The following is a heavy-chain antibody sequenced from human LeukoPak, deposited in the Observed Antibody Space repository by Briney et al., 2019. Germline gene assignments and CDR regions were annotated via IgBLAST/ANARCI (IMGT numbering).Heavy chain of an antibody. CDR1: GVSISSSNYY. CDR2: IYSSGST. J-gene: IGHJ4*01. CDR3: AKSDGYSLIDY. D-gene: IGHD2-21*02. V-gene: IGHV4-39*01. Sequence: SETLSLTCIVSGVSISSSNYYWGWIRQPPGKGLEWIGNIYSSGSTYYNASLKSRVTISVDTSRNQVSLKLTFLTAADTAVYYCAKSDGYSLIDYWGQGTLVTVSS.